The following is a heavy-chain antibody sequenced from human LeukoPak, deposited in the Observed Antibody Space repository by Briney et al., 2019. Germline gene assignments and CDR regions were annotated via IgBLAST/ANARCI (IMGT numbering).Heavy chain of an antibody. CDR1: GYTFTSYS. D-gene: IGHD2-2*01. CDR3: ARDLGYCSRTSCRTLDY. CDR2: TSGYNDNT. Sequence: ASVKVSCKASGYTFTSYSISWVRQAPGQGLEWMGWTSGYNDNTNHAQKFQGRVTMTTDTSTRTASMELRSLTSDDTAVYYCARDLGYCSRTSCRTLDYWGQGTLVTVSS. V-gene: IGHV1-18*01. J-gene: IGHJ4*02.